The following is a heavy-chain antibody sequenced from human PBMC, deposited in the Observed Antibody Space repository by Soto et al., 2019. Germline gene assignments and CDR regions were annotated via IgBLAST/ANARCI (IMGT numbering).Heavy chain of an antibody. CDR1: GGSISSGDYY. J-gene: IGHJ6*02. CDR3: AREGRWGYSYGYYYYYGMDV. V-gene: IGHV4-30-4*01. CDR2: IYYSGST. Sequence: PSETLSLTCTVSGGSISSGDYYWSWIRQPPGKGLEWIGYIYYSGSTYYNPSLKSRVTISVDTSKNQFSLQLNSVTPEDTAVYYCAREGRWGYSYGYYYYYGMDVWGQGTTVTVSS. D-gene: IGHD5-18*01.